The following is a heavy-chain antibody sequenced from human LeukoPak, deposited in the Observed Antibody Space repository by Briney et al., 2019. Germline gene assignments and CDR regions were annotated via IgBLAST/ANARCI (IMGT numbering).Heavy chain of an antibody. D-gene: IGHD6-13*01. V-gene: IGHV3-9*01. CDR2: ISWNSGSI. CDR3: AKGVLYSSSWPFDY. Sequence: PGRSLRLSCAASGFTFDDYAMHWVRQAPGKGLEWVSGISWNSGSIGYADSVKGRFTISRDNAKNSLYLQMNSLRAEDTALYYCAKGVLYSSSWPFDYWGQGTLVTVSS. J-gene: IGHJ4*02. CDR1: GFTFDDYA.